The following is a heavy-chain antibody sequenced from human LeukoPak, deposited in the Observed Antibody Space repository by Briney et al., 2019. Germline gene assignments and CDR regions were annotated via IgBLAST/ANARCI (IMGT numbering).Heavy chain of an antibody. CDR2: IIPIFGTA. Sequence: SVKVSRKASGGTFSSYAISWVRQAPGQGLEWMGGIIPIFGTANYAQKFQGRVTITADESTSTAYMELSSLRSEDTAVYYCARDQITMIVVHYYYGMDVWGQGTTVTVSS. D-gene: IGHD3-22*01. CDR1: GGTFSSYA. J-gene: IGHJ6*02. CDR3: ARDQITMIVVHYYYGMDV. V-gene: IGHV1-69*01.